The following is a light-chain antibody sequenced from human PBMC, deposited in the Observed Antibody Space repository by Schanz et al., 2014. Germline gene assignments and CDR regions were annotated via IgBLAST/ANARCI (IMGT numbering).Light chain of an antibody. V-gene: IGKV1-33*01. CDR2: DAS. CDR3: FLFYFFPYT. J-gene: IGKJ2*01. CDR1: QDISNY. Sequence: DIQMTQSPSSLSASVGDRVTITCQASQDISNYLNWYQQKPGKAPKLLIYDASNLETGVPSRFSGSGSGTDFTFSVSSLQPEDIATYFFFLFYFFPYTFGHPTQLELK.